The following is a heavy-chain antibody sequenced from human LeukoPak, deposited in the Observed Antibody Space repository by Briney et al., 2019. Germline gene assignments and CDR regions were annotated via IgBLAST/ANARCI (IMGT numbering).Heavy chain of an antibody. CDR1: GFTFSSCA. CDR2: ISGSGGST. Sequence: GGSLRLSCAASGFTFSSCAMSWVRQAPGKGLEWVSAISGSGGSTYYADSVKGRFTISRDNSKNTLYLQMNSLRAEDTAVYYCAPMGGELYFDYWGQGTLVTVSS. V-gene: IGHV3-23*01. CDR3: APMGGELYFDY. D-gene: IGHD1-26*01. J-gene: IGHJ4*02.